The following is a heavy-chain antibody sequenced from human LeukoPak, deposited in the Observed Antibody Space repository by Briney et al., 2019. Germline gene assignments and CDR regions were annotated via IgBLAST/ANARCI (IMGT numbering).Heavy chain of an antibody. CDR1: GFNFRDYY. CDR2: ISSRSVTI. D-gene: IGHD3-10*02. J-gene: IGHJ6*04. CDR3: AELGITMIGGV. Sequence: GGSLRLSCAASGFNFRDYYMSWIRQAPGKGLEWISYISSRSVTIYYADSVKGRFTISRDNAKNSLYLQMNSLRAEDTAVYYCAELGITMIGGVWGKGTTVTISS. V-gene: IGHV3-11*04.